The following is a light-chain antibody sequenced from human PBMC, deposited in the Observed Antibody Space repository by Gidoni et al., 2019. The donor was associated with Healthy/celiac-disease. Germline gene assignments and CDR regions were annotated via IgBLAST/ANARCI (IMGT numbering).Light chain of an antibody. CDR1: QSVSSSY. V-gene: IGKV3-20*01. CDR2: GAS. CDR3: QQYGSSPG. J-gene: IGKJ4*02. Sequence: EIVLTQSPGTLSLSPGERATLSCRASQSVSSSYLAWYQQKPGQAPRLLIYGASSRATGLPDRFSGSGSGTDFTLTISRLEPEDFAVYYCQQYGSSPGFGGGTKVEIK.